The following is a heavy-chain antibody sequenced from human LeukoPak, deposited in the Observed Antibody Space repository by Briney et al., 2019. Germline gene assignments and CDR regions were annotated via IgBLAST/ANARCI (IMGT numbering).Heavy chain of an antibody. J-gene: IGHJ4*02. D-gene: IGHD6-6*01. CDR2: IYYSGST. CDR3: ARHEGAAPPDY. CDR1: GGSISSSSYY. V-gene: IGHV4-39*01. Sequence: TSETLSPTCTVSGGSISSSSYYWGWIRQPPGKGLEWIGSIYYSGSTYYNPSLKSRVTISVDTSKNQFSLKLSSVTAADTAVYYCARHEGAAPPDYWGQGTLVTVSS.